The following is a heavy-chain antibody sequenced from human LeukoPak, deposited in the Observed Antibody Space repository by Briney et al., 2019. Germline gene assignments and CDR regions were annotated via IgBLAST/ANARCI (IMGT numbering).Heavy chain of an antibody. CDR1: EYTFTGYY. J-gene: IGHJ5*02. CDR3: ARGPMIVKRNWFDP. D-gene: IGHD3-22*01. CDR2: INPNSGGT. V-gene: IGHV1-2*02. Sequence: GASVKVSCKASEYTFTGYYMHWVRQAPGQGLECMGWINPNSGGTNYAQKFQGRVTMTRDTSISTAYMELSRLRSDDTAVYYCARGPMIVKRNWFDPWGQGTLVTVSS.